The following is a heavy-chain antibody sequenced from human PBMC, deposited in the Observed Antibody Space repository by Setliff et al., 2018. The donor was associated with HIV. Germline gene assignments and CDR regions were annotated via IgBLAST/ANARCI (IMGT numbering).Heavy chain of an antibody. J-gene: IGHJ4*02. CDR1: GGSISSGSYY. Sequence: LSLTCTVSGGSISSGSYYWSWIRQPAGKGLEWIGHIYTSGSTNYNPSLKSRVTISVHTSKNKFSLKLSSVTAADTAVYYCAQPPHYWGQGTLVTSPQ. D-gene: IGHD2-2*01. CDR3: AQPPHY. CDR2: IYTSGST. V-gene: IGHV4-61*09.